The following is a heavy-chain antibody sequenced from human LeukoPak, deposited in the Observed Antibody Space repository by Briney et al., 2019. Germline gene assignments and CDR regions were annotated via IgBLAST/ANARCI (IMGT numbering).Heavy chain of an antibody. CDR2: IYTSGSN. V-gene: IGHV4-61*02. J-gene: IGHJ6*02. D-gene: IGHD2-15*01. CDR3: AIDSGGKKYYYYGMDV. CDR1: GGSISSDSYY. Sequence: SQTLCLTCTVSGGSISSDSYYWGWIRQPAGKGLEWIGRIYTSGSNNYNPSLKSRVTISVNTSKNQFSLKLSSVTAADTAVYYCAIDSGGKKYYYYGMDVWGQGTTVTVSS.